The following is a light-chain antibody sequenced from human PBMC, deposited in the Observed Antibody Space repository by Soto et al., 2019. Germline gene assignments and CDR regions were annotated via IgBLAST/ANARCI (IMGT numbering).Light chain of an antibody. CDR2: GAS. CDR1: QSVSNN. CDR3: QQYNSWPWT. J-gene: IGKJ1*01. Sequence: DIVLTQSPATLPLSPGERATLSCRASQSVSNNLAWYQKKPGQPPRLLIYGASTEATNIPTRFSATGSGTDFTPTISSLRSEDFAVYYCQQYNSWPWTFGQGTKVEIK. V-gene: IGKV3-15*01.